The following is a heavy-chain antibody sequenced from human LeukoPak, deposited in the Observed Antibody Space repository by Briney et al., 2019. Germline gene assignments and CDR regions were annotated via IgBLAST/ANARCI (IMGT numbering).Heavy chain of an antibody. CDR2: TYYRSKWYN. V-gene: IGHV6-1*01. Sequence: SQTLSLTCAISGDSVSSNSATWNWIRQSPSRGLEWLGRTYYRSKWYNDYAVSMKSRITINPDTSKNQFSLQLNSVAPEDTAVYYCARRKAATFGTDVWGQGTTVTVSS. CDR3: ARRKAATFGTDV. CDR1: GDSVSSNSAT. J-gene: IGHJ6*02. D-gene: IGHD6-13*01.